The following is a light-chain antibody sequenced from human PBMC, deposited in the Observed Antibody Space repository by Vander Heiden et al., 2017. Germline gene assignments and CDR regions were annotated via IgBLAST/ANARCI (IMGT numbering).Light chain of an antibody. V-gene: IGKV1-33*01. Sequence: DIQITQSPSYVSASVVDIVTITCQASQDISNYLNWYQQKPGKAPKLLIYDASNLETGVPSRFSGSGSGTDFTFTISSLQPEDIATYYCQQYDNPALTFGGGTNVESK. CDR3: QQYDNPALT. CDR2: DAS. CDR1: QDISNY. J-gene: IGKJ4*01.